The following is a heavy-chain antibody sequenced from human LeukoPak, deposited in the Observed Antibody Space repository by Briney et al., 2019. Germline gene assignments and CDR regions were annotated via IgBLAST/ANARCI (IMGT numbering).Heavy chain of an antibody. V-gene: IGHV4-59*08. CDR2: IYHTGST. CDR3: ARQSRLVIFGVANHWFDP. Sequence: PSETLSLTCSVSGASNRSYYWSWIRQPPEKGLEWIGYIYHTGSTNYSPYLNSRVTMSVDTSKNEFSLKLSSVTAADTAVYYCARQSRLVIFGVANHWFDPWSQGTLVTVSS. CDR1: GASNRSYY. J-gene: IGHJ5*02. D-gene: IGHD3-3*01.